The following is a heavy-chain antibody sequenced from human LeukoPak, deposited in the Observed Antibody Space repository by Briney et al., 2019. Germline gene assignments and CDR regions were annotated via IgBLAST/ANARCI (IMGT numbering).Heavy chain of an antibody. CDR1: GFTFSSYS. D-gene: IGHD2-2*01. CDR3: ARLPAYCSSTSCYVDY. CDR2: ISSSGSTI. Sequence: PGGSLRLSCAASGFTFSSYSMNWVRQAPGKGLEWVSYISSSGSTIYYADSVKGRFTISRDNAKNSLYLQMNSLRAEDTAVFYCARLPAYCSSTSCYVDYWGPGTLVTVSS. V-gene: IGHV3-48*04. J-gene: IGHJ4*02.